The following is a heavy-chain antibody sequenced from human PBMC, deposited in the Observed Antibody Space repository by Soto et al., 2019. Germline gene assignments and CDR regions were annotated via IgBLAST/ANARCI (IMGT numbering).Heavy chain of an antibody. Sequence: GGSLRLSCAASGFTFSSYAMSWVRQAPGKGLEWVSAISGSGGSTYYADSVKGRFTISRDNSKNTLYLQMNSLRAEDTAVYYCAKEGVTLGIAVAGGVLCDYWGQGTLVTVSS. J-gene: IGHJ4*02. V-gene: IGHV3-23*01. CDR2: ISGSGGST. CDR1: GFTFSSYA. CDR3: AKEGVTLGIAVAGGVLCDY. D-gene: IGHD6-19*01.